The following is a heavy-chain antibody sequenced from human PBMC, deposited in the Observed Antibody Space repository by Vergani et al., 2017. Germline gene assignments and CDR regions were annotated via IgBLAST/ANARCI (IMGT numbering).Heavy chain of an antibody. Sequence: EVQLLESGGVLVQPGGSLRLSCAASGFTFFTYAMSWVRQAPGKGLEWVSYISSSSSTIYYADSVKGRFTISRDNAKNSLYLQMNSLRDEDTAVYYCAGGAAAGSPGSVRYYYGMDVWGQGTTVTVSS. D-gene: IGHD6-13*01. CDR2: ISSSSSTI. CDR3: AGGAAAGSPGSVRYYYGMDV. V-gene: IGHV3-48*02. J-gene: IGHJ6*02. CDR1: GFTFFTYA.